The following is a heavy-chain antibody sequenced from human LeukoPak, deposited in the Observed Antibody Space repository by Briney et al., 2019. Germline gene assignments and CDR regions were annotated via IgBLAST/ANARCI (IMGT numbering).Heavy chain of an antibody. CDR1: GFTFDDYA. V-gene: IGHV3-20*04. D-gene: IGHD6-13*01. J-gene: IGHJ4*02. CDR3: ARVGQQPVPTDYFDY. Sequence: PGGSLRLSCAASGFTFDDYAMTWVRQAPGKGLEWFSGINWNGGSTNYADSVKGRFTISRHNAKNSLYLQMNSLRAADTAIYYCARVGQQPVPTDYFDYWGQGTLVTVSS. CDR2: INWNGGST.